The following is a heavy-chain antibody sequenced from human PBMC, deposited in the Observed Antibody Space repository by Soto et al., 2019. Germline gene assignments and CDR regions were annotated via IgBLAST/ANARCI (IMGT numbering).Heavy chain of an antibody. CDR3: ASVPIWCGSSSCYTEGFDS. D-gene: IGHD2-2*01. J-gene: IGHJ4*02. CDR2: ISADGSTT. V-gene: IGHV3-23*01. CDR1: GFVFSDYA. Sequence: SLRLSCVASGFVFSDYAMSWVRQAPGKGLEWVSAISADGSTTYYANSVKGRFTVSRVNSKNTLYLEMNTLRAEDTAIYYCASVPIWCGSSSCYTEGFDSWGQGTRVTVSS.